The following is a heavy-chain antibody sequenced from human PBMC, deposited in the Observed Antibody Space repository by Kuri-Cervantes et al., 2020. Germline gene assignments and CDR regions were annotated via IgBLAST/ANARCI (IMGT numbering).Heavy chain of an antibody. D-gene: IGHD6-6*01. Sequence: GGSLRLSCAASGYTFPGYYMHWVRQAPGQGLEWMGWINPNSGGTNYAQKFQGRVTMTRDTSISTAYMELSRLRSDDTAVYYCATEYSSSSPFDYWGQGTLVTVSS. CDR1: GYTFPGYY. J-gene: IGHJ4*02. V-gene: IGHV1-2*02. CDR3: ATEYSSSSPFDY. CDR2: INPNSGGT.